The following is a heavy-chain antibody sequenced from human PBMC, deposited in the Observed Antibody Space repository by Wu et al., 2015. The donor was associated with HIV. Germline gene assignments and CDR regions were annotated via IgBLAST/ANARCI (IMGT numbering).Heavy chain of an antibody. J-gene: IGHJ4*02. CDR1: GYTLTELS. Sequence: QVQLVQSGAEVKKPGASVKVSCKVSGYTLTELSMHWVRQAPGKGLEWMGGFDPEDGETIYAQKFQGRVTMTEDTSTDTAYMELSSLRSEDTAVYYCATDDGSGSYYKDYFDYWGQGTLVTVSS. CDR3: ATDDGSGSYYKDYFDY. D-gene: IGHD3-10*01. V-gene: IGHV1-24*01. CDR2: FDPEDGET.